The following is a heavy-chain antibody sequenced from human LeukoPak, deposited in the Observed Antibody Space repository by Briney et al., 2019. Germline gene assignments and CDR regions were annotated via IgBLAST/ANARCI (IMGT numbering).Heavy chain of an antibody. Sequence: SETLSLTCTVSGGSISSGGYYWSWIRQHPGKGLEWIGYIYYSGSTYYNPSLKSRVTISVDTSKNQFSLKLSSVTAADTAVYYCARADMVRGGSLYFDYWGQGTLVTVSS. J-gene: IGHJ4*02. CDR1: GGSISSGGYY. V-gene: IGHV4-31*03. CDR3: ARADMVRGGSLYFDY. D-gene: IGHD3-10*01. CDR2: IYYSGST.